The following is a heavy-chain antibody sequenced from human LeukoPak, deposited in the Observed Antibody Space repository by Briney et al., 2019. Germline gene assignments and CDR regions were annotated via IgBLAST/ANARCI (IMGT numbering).Heavy chain of an antibody. CDR3: ARTEAFCSDTSCSNWFDP. V-gene: IGHV4-4*02. J-gene: IGHJ5*02. CDR2: IHHSGST. Sequence: SGTLSLTCAVSGGSVSRSNWWNWVRQPPGTGLEWIGEIHHSGSTNYNPSLKSRVTMSVDKSKNQFSLKLSSVTAADTAVYYCARTEAFCSDTSCSNWFDPWGQGTLVTVSS. CDR1: GGSVSRSNW. D-gene: IGHD2-2*01.